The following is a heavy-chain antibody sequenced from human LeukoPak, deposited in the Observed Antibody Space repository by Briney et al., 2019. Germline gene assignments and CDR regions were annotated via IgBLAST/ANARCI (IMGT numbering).Heavy chain of an antibody. CDR2: IKQDGSEK. D-gene: IGHD6-19*01. Sequence: GGSLRLSCAASGFTLSTYWMSWVRQAPGKGLEWVANIKQDGSEKYYVDSVKGRFTISRDNAKKLLYLQMNSLRVEDTAVYYCARDRGSSGRLGRFDNWGQGTLVTVSP. CDR3: ARDRGSSGRLGRFDN. CDR1: GFTLSTYW. J-gene: IGHJ4*02. V-gene: IGHV3-7*01.